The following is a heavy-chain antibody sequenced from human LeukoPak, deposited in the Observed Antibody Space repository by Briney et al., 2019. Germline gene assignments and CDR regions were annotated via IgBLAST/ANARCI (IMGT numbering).Heavy chain of an antibody. CDR2: ISSSSSYI. CDR3: AKSTYCGGDCYSVGFDY. Sequence: GGSLRLSCAASGFTFSSYSMNWVRQAPGKGLEWVSSISSSSSYIYYADSVKGRFTISRDNSKNTLYLQMNSLRAEDTAVYYCAKSTYCGGDCYSVGFDYWGQGTLVTVSS. CDR1: GFTFSSYS. J-gene: IGHJ4*02. D-gene: IGHD2-21*02. V-gene: IGHV3-21*04.